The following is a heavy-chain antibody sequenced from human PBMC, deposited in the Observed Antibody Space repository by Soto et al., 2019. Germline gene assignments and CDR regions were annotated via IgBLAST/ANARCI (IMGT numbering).Heavy chain of an antibody. J-gene: IGHJ5*02. D-gene: IGHD4-4*01. V-gene: IGHV4-39*01. CDR1: GGSIRSSSTY. Sequence: SETLSLTCTVSGGSIRSSSTYWGWIRQPPGKGLEWIGSISVTGSALYNLSLKSRVIISVDTSMNQFTLTLTSVTAADTAVYYCARIDYIGRQVDPCGQGPLVTVYS. CDR2: ISVTGSA. CDR3: ARIDYIGRQVDP.